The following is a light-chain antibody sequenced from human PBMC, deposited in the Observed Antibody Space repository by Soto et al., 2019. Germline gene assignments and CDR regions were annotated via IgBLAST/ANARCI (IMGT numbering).Light chain of an antibody. CDR1: QGLKF. J-gene: IGKJ5*01. V-gene: IGKV1-12*01. CDR3: QQANSFPIT. Sequence: DIQMTQSPSSVSASVGDTVKITCRASQGLKFLAWYQKKPGKAPRLMIYEGTNLQSGVPPRFSGSGSGTDFTLTISSLQPEDFATYFCQQANSFPITFGQGTRLEIK. CDR2: EGT.